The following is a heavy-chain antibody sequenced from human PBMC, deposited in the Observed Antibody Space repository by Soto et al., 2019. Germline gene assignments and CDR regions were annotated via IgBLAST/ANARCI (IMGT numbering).Heavy chain of an antibody. V-gene: IGHV1-18*01. CDR2: ISAYNGNT. J-gene: IGHJ4*02. CDR3: ARHLPPNDY. CDR1: GYTFTNFG. Sequence: ASVKVSCKASGYTFTNFGISWVRQAPGQGLEWMGWISAYNGNTNYAQNFQGRVTMTTDTSTSTAYMELRSLRSDDTAVYYCARHLPPNDYWGQGTLVTVSS.